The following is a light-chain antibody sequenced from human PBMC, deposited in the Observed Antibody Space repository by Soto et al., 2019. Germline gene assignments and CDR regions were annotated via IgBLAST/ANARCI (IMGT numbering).Light chain of an antibody. CDR3: SSYTSSIYV. CDR1: SSDVGGYNY. CDR2: AVS. J-gene: IGLJ1*01. V-gene: IGLV2-14*01. Sequence: QSVLTQPASVSGSPGQSITISCTGTSSDVGGYNYVSWYQQPPGKAPRLLIYAVSNRPSGVSKRFSGSKSGNTASLTISGLQAEDEADYYCSSYTSSIYVFGTGTKVTVL.